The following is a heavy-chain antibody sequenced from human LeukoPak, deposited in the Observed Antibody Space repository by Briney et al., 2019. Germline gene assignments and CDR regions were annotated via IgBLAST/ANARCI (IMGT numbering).Heavy chain of an antibody. CDR3: AKDPYFFIVGATGLYFDY. V-gene: IGHV3-23*01. J-gene: IGHJ4*02. CDR2: ISGSGGST. D-gene: IGHD1-26*01. CDR1: GFTFSSYA. Sequence: GGSLRLSCAASGFTFSSYAMSWVRQAPEKGLEWVSAISGSGGSTYYADSVKGRFTISRDNSKNTLYLQMNSLRAEDTAVYYCAKDPYFFIVGATGLYFDYWGQGTLVTVSS.